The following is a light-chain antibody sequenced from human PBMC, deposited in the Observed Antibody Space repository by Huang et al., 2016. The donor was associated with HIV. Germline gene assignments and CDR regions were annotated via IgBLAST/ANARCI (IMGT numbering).Light chain of an antibody. CDR1: QSVGSK. CDR2: VAS. V-gene: IGKV3-15*01. J-gene: IGKJ2*01. CDR3: QQYNNWPYT. Sequence: DTVMTQTPATLSVSPGARATLSCRASQSVGSKLAWFQQKPGQAPRLLIHVASTRATGIPARFSGSGFGTEFTLTISSLQSEDFAVYYCQQYNNWPYTFGQGTKLEIK.